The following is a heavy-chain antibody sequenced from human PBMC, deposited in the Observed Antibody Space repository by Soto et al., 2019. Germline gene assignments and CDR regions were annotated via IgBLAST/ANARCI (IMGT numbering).Heavy chain of an antibody. CDR3: AHSPAYDISTCYYPFDY. V-gene: IGHV2-5*02. D-gene: IGHD3-9*01. CDR2: IYWDDGK. J-gene: IGHJ4*02. CDR1: GFSLSTSGVG. Sequence: ASGPTLVNPTQTLTLTCTFSGFSLSTSGVGVAWIRQPPGKALEWLALIYWDDGKRYSPSLKTRLNITKDTSKNQVVLTLTNVDLVDTATYYCAHSPAYDISTCYYPFDYWGQGSLVTVSS.